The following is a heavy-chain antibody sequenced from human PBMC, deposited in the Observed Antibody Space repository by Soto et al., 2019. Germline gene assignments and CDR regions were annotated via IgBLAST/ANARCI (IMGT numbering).Heavy chain of an antibody. J-gene: IGHJ5*02. CDR2: INSGGSST. V-gene: IGHV3-74*01. Sequence: EVQLVESGGGLVQPGGSLRLSCAASGFTFSIYWMHWVRQDPGKGLLWVSRINSGGSSTTYADSVKGRFTISRENANNTLYLQMISLRAEDTAVYYCARSYTSGWTEWFDPWGQGTLVTVSS. D-gene: IGHD6-19*01. CDR3: ARSYTSGWTEWFDP. CDR1: GFTFSIYW.